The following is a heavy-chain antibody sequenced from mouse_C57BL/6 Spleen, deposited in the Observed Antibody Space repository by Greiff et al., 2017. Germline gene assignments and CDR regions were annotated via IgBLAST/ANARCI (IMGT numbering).Heavy chain of an antibody. J-gene: IGHJ2*01. Sequence: QVQLQQPGAELVRPGTSVKLSCKASGYTFTSYWMHWIKQRPAQGLEWIGVIDPSDSYTNYNQKFKGKATLTVDTSSSTAYMQLSSLTSEDSAVYYCARKTAQATDYFDYWGQGTTLTVSS. V-gene: IGHV1-59*01. D-gene: IGHD3-2*02. CDR3: ARKTAQATDYFDY. CDR2: IDPSDSYT. CDR1: GYTFTSYW.